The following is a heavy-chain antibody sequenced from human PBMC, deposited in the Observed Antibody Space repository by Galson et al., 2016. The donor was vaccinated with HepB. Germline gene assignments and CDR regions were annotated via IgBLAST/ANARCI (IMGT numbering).Heavy chain of an antibody. CDR1: GFTFSGYN. CDR3: VRESPGVSSYGSVDY. CDR2: IDSGSTTI. Sequence: SLRLSCATSGFTFSGYNMNWVRQAPGRRLEWVSYIDSGSTTIFYADSVKGRFTISRDNAKNSLYLQMNSLRAEDTALYYCVRESPGVSSYGSVDYWGQGTLLTDSS. V-gene: IGHV3-48*03. D-gene: IGHD5-18*01. J-gene: IGHJ4*02.